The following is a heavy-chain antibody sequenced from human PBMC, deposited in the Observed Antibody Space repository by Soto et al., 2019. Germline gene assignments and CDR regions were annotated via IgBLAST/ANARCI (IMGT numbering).Heavy chain of an antibody. D-gene: IGHD3-10*01. V-gene: IGHV1-24*01. J-gene: IGHJ4*02. CDR2: FDPEGGEA. Sequence: VASVKVSCTISGHTLTELSIHWVRQAPGKGLEWMGGFDPEGGEAIYAQKGHGTVTVTEGTGTDTAYMELRGLNSDDTAAYYCATPTARRGAILTSTYFDFWGQGTLVTVSS. CDR1: GHTLTELS. CDR3: ATPTARRGAILTSTYFDF.